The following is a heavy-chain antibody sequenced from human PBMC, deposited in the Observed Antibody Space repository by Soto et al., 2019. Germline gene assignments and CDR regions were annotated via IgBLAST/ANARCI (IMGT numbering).Heavy chain of an antibody. Sequence: PGGSLRLSCAASGFTFRSYGMHWVRQAPGKGLEWVATVWFDGSKKYYADSVKGRFTISRDNSKNTLYLQMNSLRVEDTAVYYCATDYYYDASGYVPPDFWGQGTLVTVSS. CDR3: ATDYYYDASGYVPPDF. V-gene: IGHV3-33*01. CDR1: GFTFRSYG. CDR2: VWFDGSKK. J-gene: IGHJ4*02. D-gene: IGHD3-22*01.